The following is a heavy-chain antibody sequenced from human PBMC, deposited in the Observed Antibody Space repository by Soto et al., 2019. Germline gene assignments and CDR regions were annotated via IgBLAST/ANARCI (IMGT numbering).Heavy chain of an antibody. CDR2: INYRGTT. V-gene: IGHV4-31*03. J-gene: IGHJ4*02. Sequence: QVQLQESGPGLVKPSQTLSLTCTVSGGSIINGDTYLNWIRQHPEKGLEWMGYINYRGTTNYYPALKSRILISIHTSKNQFSLRLTSVTAADTAVYYIARAAPGVAPYWGQGTLVTVSS. D-gene: IGHD2-15*01. CDR3: ARAAPGVAPY. CDR1: GGSIINGDTY.